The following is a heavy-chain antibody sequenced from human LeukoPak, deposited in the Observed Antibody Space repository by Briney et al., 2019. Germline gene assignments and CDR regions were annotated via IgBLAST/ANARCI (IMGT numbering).Heavy chain of an antibody. D-gene: IGHD6-6*01. V-gene: IGHV1-69*13. CDR2: IIPIFGTA. Sequence: GASVKVSCKASGGTFSSYAISWVRQAPGQGLEWTGGIIPIFGTANYAQKFQGRVTITADESTSTAYMELSSLRSEDTAVYYCARGGKGQLVRFDPWGQGTLVTVSS. J-gene: IGHJ5*02. CDR1: GGTFSSYA. CDR3: ARGGKGQLVRFDP.